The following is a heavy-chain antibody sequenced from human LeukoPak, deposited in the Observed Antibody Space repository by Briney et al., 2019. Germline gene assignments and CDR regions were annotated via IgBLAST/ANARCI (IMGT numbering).Heavy chain of an antibody. CDR1: GFTFSTYV. Sequence: GGSLRLSCAASGFTFSTYVMHWVRQAPGKGLEWVAVISYDGVNKYYADSVKGRFTISRDNSKNTLYLQMNSLRAEDTAVYYCAKDRGGYSLKYYYGMDVWGQGTTVTVSS. V-gene: IGHV3-30*18. CDR2: ISYDGVNK. J-gene: IGHJ6*02. CDR3: AKDRGGYSLKYYYGMDV. D-gene: IGHD5-18*01.